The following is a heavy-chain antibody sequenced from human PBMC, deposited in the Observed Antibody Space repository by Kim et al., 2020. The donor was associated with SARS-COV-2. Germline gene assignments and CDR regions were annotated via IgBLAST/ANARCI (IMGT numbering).Heavy chain of an antibody. D-gene: IGHD2-8*02. V-gene: IGHV4-34*01. CDR2: INHSGRT. J-gene: IGHJ3*01. CDR3: GRRLSNTSGGGSHDFDL. Sequence: SETLSLTCAVYGGSFSGYYWSWIRQPPGKGLEWIGEINHSGRTNYNPSLKSRVTISGDTSKNQSSLKLTSLTAADAALYFCGRRLSNTSGGGSHDFDLWG. CDR1: GGSFSGYY.